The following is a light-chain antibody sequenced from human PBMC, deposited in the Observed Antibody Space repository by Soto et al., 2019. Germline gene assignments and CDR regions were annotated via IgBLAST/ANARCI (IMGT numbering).Light chain of an antibody. CDR2: SAS. Sequence: DIQMTQSPSSLSASLGDRVTITCRASQGIANFLAWYQQKPGKVPKLLIYSASTLQSGVPSRFSGSGSGTDFSLTISSLQPEDVATYYCQKYNSAPWTFGQGTKVEIK. CDR3: QKYNSAPWT. J-gene: IGKJ1*01. V-gene: IGKV1-27*01. CDR1: QGIANF.